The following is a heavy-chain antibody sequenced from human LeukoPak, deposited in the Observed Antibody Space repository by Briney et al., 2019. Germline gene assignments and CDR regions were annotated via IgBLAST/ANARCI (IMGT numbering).Heavy chain of an antibody. J-gene: IGHJ4*02. Sequence: PGGSLRLSCAASGFTFSSYSMNWVRQAPGKGREWGSSISSSSSYIYYADSVKGRFTISRDNAKNSLYLQMNSLRADDTAVYYCARDDYGVYTFDYWGQGTLVTVSS. CDR1: GFTFSSYS. CDR2: ISSSSSYI. D-gene: IGHD4-17*01. CDR3: ARDDYGVYTFDY. V-gene: IGHV3-21*01.